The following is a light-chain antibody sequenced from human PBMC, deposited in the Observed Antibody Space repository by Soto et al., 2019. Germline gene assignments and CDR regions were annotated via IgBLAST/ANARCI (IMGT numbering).Light chain of an antibody. V-gene: IGLV2-14*01. CDR3: SSYTSSGTFR. CDR2: DVS. Sequence: QSVLTQPASVSGSPGQSITISCTGTSRDVGGYNYVSWYQQHPGKAPKLMIYDVSNRPSGVSNRFSGSKSGNTASLTISGLQAEDEADYYCSSYTSSGTFRFGGGTKVTVL. J-gene: IGLJ3*02. CDR1: SRDVGGYNY.